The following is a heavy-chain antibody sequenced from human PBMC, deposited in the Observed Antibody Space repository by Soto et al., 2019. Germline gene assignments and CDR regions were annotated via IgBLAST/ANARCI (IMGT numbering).Heavy chain of an antibody. J-gene: IGHJ4*02. V-gene: IGHV4-59*01. D-gene: IGHD6-13*01. CDR3: AREGGSSTWYTY. CDR1: GASFGTYY. Sequence: SETLSLTCAVSGASFGTYYWSWIRQPPGKGLEWIGYIFYSGSTNYNPSLKSRVTISVDTSKNQFSLKLTSVTAADTAVYYCAREGGSSTWYTYWGQGTLVTVSS. CDR2: IFYSGST.